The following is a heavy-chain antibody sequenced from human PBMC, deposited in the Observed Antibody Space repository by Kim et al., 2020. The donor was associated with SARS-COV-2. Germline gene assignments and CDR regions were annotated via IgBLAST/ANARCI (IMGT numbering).Heavy chain of an antibody. Sequence: NKYYADYVKGRFTISRDNSKNTLYLQMNSLRAEDTAVYYCAKDKDYSLGYWGQGTLVTVSS. CDR2: NK. CDR3: AKDKDYSLGY. V-gene: IGHV3-33*06. D-gene: IGHD2-21*01. J-gene: IGHJ4*02.